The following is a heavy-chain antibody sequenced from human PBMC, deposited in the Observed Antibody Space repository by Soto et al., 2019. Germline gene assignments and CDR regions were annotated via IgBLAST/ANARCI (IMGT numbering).Heavy chain of an antibody. CDR1: GGTFSSYA. V-gene: IGHV1-69*13. D-gene: IGHD5-18*01. CDR3: ASPGSGYSYGNDY. Sequence: ASVKVSCKASGGTFSSYAISWVRQAPGQGLEWMGGIIPIFGTANYAQKFQGRVTITADESTSTAYMELSSLRSEDTAVYYCASPGSGYSYGNDYWGQGTLVTVSS. J-gene: IGHJ4*02. CDR2: IIPIFGTA.